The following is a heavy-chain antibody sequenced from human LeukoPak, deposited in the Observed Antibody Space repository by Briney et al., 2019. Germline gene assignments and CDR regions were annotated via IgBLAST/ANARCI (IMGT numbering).Heavy chain of an antibody. CDR2: ISYDGSNK. Sequence: TGGSLRLSCAASGFTFSSYGMHWVRQAPGMGLEWVAIISYDGSNKYYADSVKGRFTISRDNSRNTLYLQMNSLRAEDTAVYYCAGAGFDYWGQGTLVTVSS. CDR3: AGAGFDY. V-gene: IGHV3-30*03. J-gene: IGHJ4*02. CDR1: GFTFSSYG.